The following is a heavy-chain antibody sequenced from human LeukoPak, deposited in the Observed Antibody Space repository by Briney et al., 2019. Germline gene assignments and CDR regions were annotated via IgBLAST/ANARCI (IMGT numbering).Heavy chain of an antibody. Sequence: HPGGSLRLSCAVSGFPFSDFPFHWVRQAPGKGLEWVAVIGYDGRHKYYADSAKGRFTISRDDSKSTMFLQMNTLRPDDTAVYYCARDMVKGAPDYLDYWGQGTLVTVYS. J-gene: IGHJ4*02. CDR2: IGYDGRHK. CDR1: GFPFSDFP. V-gene: IGHV3-30*14. CDR3: ARDMVKGAPDYLDY. D-gene: IGHD3-10*01.